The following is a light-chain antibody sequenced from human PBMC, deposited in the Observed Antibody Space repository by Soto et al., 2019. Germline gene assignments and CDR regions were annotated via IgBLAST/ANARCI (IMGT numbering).Light chain of an antibody. V-gene: IGKV2-30*01. CDR1: QSLVYSDGNTY. CDR2: KVS. Sequence: DVVMTQSPLSLPVTLGQPASISCRSSQSLVYSDGNTYLNWFQQRPGQSPRRLIYKVSNRDSVVPDRFSGSGSGTDFTLKISRVEAEDVGVYYCMQGTQWTKFGKGNKVEIK. CDR3: MQGTQWTK. J-gene: IGKJ1*01.